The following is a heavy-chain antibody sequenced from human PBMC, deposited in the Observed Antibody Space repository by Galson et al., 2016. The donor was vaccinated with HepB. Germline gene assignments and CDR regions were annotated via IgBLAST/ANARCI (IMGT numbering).Heavy chain of an antibody. Sequence: SLRLSCAASGFTFTDYAMTWVRQAPGKGLEWVALISGSGGNAYYADSVKRRFAISRDNSRGTLVLQMGSLMAEDTAMYYCARARGFYDAFNMWGQGTMVSVSS. V-gene: IGHV3-23*01. CDR3: ARARGFYDAFNM. D-gene: IGHD2/OR15-2a*01. CDR1: GFTFTDYA. J-gene: IGHJ3*02. CDR2: ISGSGGNA.